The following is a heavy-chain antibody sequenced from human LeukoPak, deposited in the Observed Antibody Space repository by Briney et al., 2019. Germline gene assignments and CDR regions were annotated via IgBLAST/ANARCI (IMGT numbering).Heavy chain of an antibody. Sequence: KPSETLSLTCAVCGGSFSGYYWSWIRQPPGKGLELIGEINHSGSTNYNPSLKSRVTISVDTSKNQFSLKLSSVTAADTAVYYCARGEQLVAVFDYWGQGTLVTVSS. J-gene: IGHJ4*02. CDR2: INHSGST. CDR3: ARGEQLVAVFDY. D-gene: IGHD6-6*01. CDR1: GGSFSGYY. V-gene: IGHV4-34*01.